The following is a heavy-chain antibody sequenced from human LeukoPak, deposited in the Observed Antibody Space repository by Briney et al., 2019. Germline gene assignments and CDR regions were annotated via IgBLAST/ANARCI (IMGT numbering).Heavy chain of an antibody. CDR2: IYYSGST. J-gene: IGHJ4*02. CDR3: AREVVVKRGFDY. CDR1: GGSISSYY. Sequence: SETLSLTCTVSGGSISSYYWSWIRQPPGKGLEWIGYIYYSGSTNYNPSLKSRVTISVDTSKNQFSLKLSSVTAADTAVYYCAREVVVKRGFDYWGQGTLVTVSS. V-gene: IGHV4-59*12. D-gene: IGHD2-21*01.